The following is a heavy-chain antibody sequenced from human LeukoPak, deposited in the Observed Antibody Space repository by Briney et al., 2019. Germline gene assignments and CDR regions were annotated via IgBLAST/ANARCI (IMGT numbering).Heavy chain of an antibody. D-gene: IGHD4-17*01. Sequence: GRSLRLSCAASGFTFDDYAMHWVRQAPGKGLEWVSGISWNSGSIGYADSVKGRFTISRDNSKNTLYLQMNSLRAEDTAVYYCAKDPRLRPHYYYYYYMDVWGKGTTVTVSS. CDR3: AKDPRLRPHYYYYYYMDV. CDR1: GFTFDDYA. J-gene: IGHJ6*03. CDR2: ISWNSGSI. V-gene: IGHV3-9*01.